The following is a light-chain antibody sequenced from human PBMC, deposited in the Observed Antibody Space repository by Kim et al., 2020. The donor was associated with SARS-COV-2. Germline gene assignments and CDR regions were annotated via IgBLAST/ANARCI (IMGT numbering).Light chain of an antibody. CDR3: CSHAGSSLCV. Sequence: QSALTQPASVSGSPGQSITISCTGTSSDVGKYNLVSWYQQHPGKAPKLIIYEVIKRPSGVSLRFSGSKSGNTASLTISGLQAEDEADYYCCSHAGSSLCVFAGGTQLTVL. V-gene: IGLV2-23*02. CDR2: EVI. CDR1: SSDVGKYNL. J-gene: IGLJ3*02.